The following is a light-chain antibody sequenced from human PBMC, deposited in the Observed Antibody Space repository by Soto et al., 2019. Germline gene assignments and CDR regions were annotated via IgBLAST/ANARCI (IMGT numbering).Light chain of an antibody. J-gene: IGLJ2*01. CDR1: SSNIGAGYD. V-gene: IGLV1-40*01. Sequence: QSVLTQPPSVSGAPGQRVTISCTGSSSNIGAGYDVHWYQQLPGTAPKLLIYGNSNRLSGVPDRFSGSKSGTSASLAITGLQAEDEADYYCQSYDSSLSGSKFGGGTKLTVL. CDR2: GNS. CDR3: QSYDSSLSGSK.